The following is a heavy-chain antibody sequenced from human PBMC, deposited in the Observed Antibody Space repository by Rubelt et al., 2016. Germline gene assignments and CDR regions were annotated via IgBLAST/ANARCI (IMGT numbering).Heavy chain of an antibody. Sequence: VQLQQWGAGLLKPSETLSLTCAVYGGSFSGYYWNWIRQAPGKGLEWVGRIKSKTDGGTTDYPAHVKGRFTISRDDSNNTLSLQMNSLKSEDTAVYYCATNQRGPIDYWGQGTLVTVSS. V-gene: IGHV3-15*07. CDR2: IKSKTDGGTT. CDR3: ATNQRGPIDY. D-gene: IGHD3/OR15-3a*01. CDR1: GGSFSGYY. J-gene: IGHJ4*02.